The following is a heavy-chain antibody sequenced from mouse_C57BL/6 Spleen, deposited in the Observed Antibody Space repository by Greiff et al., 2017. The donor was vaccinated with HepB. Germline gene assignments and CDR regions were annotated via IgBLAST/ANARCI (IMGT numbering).Heavy chain of an antibody. CDR2: ISSGSSTI. D-gene: IGHD1-2*01. CDR1: GFTFSDYG. V-gene: IGHV5-17*01. Sequence: EVHLVESGGGLVKPGGSLKLSCAASGFTFSDYGMHWVRQAPEKGLEWVAYISSGSSTIYYADTVKGRFTISRDNAKNTLFLQMTSLRSEDTAMYYCARRTTAPMDYWGQGTSVTVSS. J-gene: IGHJ4*01. CDR3: ARRTTAPMDY.